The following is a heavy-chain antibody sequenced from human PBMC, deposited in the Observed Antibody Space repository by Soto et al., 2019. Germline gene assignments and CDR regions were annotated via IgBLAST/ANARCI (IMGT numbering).Heavy chain of an antibody. CDR1: GSSFAGHW. V-gene: IGHV5-10-1*01. Sequence: PGESLKIPCKGSGSSFAGHWITWVLQKPGNGPEWMARIDPSDYQTYYSPSFRGHVTISATKSITTVFLQWSSLRASDTAMYYCARQIYDSDTGPNFQYSFDSWGQGIPPTVFS. D-gene: IGHD3-22*01. J-gene: IGHJ4*02. CDR2: IDPSDYQT. CDR3: ARQIYDSDTGPNFQYSFDS.